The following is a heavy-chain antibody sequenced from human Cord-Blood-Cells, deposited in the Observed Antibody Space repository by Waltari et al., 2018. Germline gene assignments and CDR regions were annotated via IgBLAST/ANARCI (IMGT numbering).Heavy chain of an antibody. J-gene: IGHJ6*03. D-gene: IGHD3-9*01. Sequence: QVTLKESGPVLVKPTETLTLTCTVSGFSLSNARMGVSWIRQPPGKTLEWLAHIFSNDEKSYNTALKSRLTSSKDTSKSQVVLTMTNMDPVDTATYYCARGTAYYDILTGYTYYYYYMDVWGKGTTVTVSS. V-gene: IGHV2-26*01. CDR1: GFSLSNARMG. CDR3: ARGTAYYDILTGYTYYYYYMDV. CDR2: IFSNDEK.